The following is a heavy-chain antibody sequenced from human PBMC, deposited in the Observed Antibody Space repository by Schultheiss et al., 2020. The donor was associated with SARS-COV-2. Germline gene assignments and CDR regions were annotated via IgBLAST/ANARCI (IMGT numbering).Heavy chain of an antibody. J-gene: IGHJ4*02. D-gene: IGHD1-26*01. CDR2: IIPIFGTA. CDR3: ATPGAGWELLPFDY. Sequence: SVKVSCKASGGTFSSYAISWVRQAPGQGLEWMGGIIPIFGTANYAQKFQGRVTITADESTSTAYMELSSLRSEDTAVYYCATPGAGWELLPFDYWGQGTLVTVSS. CDR1: GGTFSSYA. V-gene: IGHV1-69*13.